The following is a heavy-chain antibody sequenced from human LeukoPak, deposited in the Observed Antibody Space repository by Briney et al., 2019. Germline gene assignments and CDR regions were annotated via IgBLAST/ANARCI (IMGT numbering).Heavy chain of an antibody. CDR3: ARHNPSRYDFWSGYYGAFDI. J-gene: IGHJ3*02. Sequence: SETLSLTCTVSGGSISSSSYYWGWIRQPPGKGLEWIGSIYYSGSTYYNPSLKSRVTISVDTSKNQFSLKLSSVTAADTAVYYCARHNPSRYDFWSGYYGAFDIWGQGTMVTVSS. CDR2: IYYSGST. CDR1: GGSISSSSYY. V-gene: IGHV4-39*07. D-gene: IGHD3-3*01.